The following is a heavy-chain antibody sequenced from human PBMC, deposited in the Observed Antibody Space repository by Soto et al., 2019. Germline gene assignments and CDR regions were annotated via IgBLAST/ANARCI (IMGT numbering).Heavy chain of an antibody. J-gene: IGHJ6*02. D-gene: IGHD2-15*01. Sequence: SETLSLTWTVSGGSISSSSYYWGWIRQPPGKGLEWIGSIYYSGSTYYNPSLKSRVTISVDTSKNQFSLKLSSVTAADTAVYYCARHAGYCSGGSCYHIYYYYYGMDVWGQGTTVTVSS. CDR1: GGSISSSSYY. V-gene: IGHV4-39*01. CDR3: ARHAGYCSGGSCYHIYYYYYGMDV. CDR2: IYYSGST.